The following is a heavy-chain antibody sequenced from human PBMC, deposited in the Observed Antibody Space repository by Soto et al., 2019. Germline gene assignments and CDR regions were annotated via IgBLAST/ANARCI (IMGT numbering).Heavy chain of an antibody. CDR3: AREPQKNYYGSGSYLYYFDY. J-gene: IGHJ4*02. V-gene: IGHV4-30-4*01. CDR1: GGSISSGDYY. Sequence: SETLSLTCTVSGGSISSGDYYWSWIRQPPGKGLEWIGYIYYSGSTYYNPSLKSRVTISVDTSKNQFSLKLSSVTAADTAVYYCAREPQKNYYGSGSYLYYFDYWGQGTLVTVSS. CDR2: IYYSGST. D-gene: IGHD3-10*01.